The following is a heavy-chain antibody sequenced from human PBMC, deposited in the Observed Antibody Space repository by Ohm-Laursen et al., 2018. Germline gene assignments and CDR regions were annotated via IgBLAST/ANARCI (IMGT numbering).Heavy chain of an antibody. CDR1: GFTFSSYT. V-gene: IGHV3-23*01. D-gene: IGHD4-17*01. CDR2: FSSSGST. J-gene: IGHJ4*02. Sequence: SLRLSCAASGFTFSSYTMTWVRQAPGRGLEWVSVFSSSGSTYYADSVKGRFTISRDNSKNTLYLQMNSLRAEDTAVYYCAKGLGDHGGVSDYWGQGTLVTVSS. CDR3: AKGLGDHGGVSDY.